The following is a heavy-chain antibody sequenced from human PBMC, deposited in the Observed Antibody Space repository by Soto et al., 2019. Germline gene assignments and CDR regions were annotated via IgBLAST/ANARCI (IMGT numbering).Heavy chain of an antibody. CDR1: GGSISSGGYY. J-gene: IGHJ4*02. D-gene: IGHD2-15*01. CDR2: IYYSGST. CDR3: AREEYGGNFDY. Sequence: SETLSLTCTVSGGSISSGGYYWSWIRQHPGKGLEWIGYIYYSGSTYYNPSLKSRVTISVDTSKNQFSLKLSSVTAADTAVYYCAREEYGGNFDYWGQGTLVTVSS. V-gene: IGHV4-31*03.